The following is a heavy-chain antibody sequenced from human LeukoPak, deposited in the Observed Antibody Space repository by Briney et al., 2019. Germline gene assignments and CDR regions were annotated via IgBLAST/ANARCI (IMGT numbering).Heavy chain of an antibody. CDR1: GDSVSRSDSY. CDR3: ARRRYYDGSGYLE. D-gene: IGHD3-22*01. Sequence: PSETLSLPCSVSGDSVSRSDSYWDWIRQPPGKGLEGIGTIYYSGRTYYRLSLKSRVTLSVDPSNNQFSLTLRPVTAADTAVCYCARRRYYDGSGYLEWGQGTLLSVS. J-gene: IGHJ1*01. V-gene: IGHV4-39*01. CDR2: IYYSGRT.